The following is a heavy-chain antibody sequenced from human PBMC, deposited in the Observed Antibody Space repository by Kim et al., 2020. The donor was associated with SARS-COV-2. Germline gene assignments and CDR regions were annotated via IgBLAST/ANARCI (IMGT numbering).Heavy chain of an antibody. V-gene: IGHV1-3*01. Sequence: ASVKVSCKASGYTFTSYAMHWVRQAPGQRLEWMGWINAGNGNTKYSQKFQGRVTITRDTSASTAYMELSSLRSEDTAVYYCARGEGYCGGDCREDYYYYYGIEVWGQGTTVTVSS. CDR3: ARGEGYCGGDCREDYYYYYGIEV. J-gene: IGHJ6*02. D-gene: IGHD2-21*02. CDR1: GYTFTSYA. CDR2: INAGNGNT.